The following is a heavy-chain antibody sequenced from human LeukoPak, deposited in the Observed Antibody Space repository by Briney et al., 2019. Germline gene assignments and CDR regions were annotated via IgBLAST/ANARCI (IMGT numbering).Heavy chain of an antibody. D-gene: IGHD1-14*01. CDR2: IYTSGST. CDR1: GGSISSGSYY. CDR3: AGAGIEGFDY. V-gene: IGHV4-61*02. J-gene: IGHJ4*02. Sequence: SETLSLTCTVSGGSISSGSYYWSWIRQPAGTGLEWIGRIYTSGSTNYNPSLKSRVTISVDTSKNQFSLKLSSVTAADTAVYYCAGAGIEGFDYWGQGTLVTVSS.